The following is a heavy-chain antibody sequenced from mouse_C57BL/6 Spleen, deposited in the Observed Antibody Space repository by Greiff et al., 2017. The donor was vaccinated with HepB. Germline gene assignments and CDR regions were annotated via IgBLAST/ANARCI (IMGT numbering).Heavy chain of an antibody. CDR3: TRVYYGNEGYFDY. V-gene: IGHV5-9-1*02. J-gene: IGHJ2*01. Sequence: EVKLVESGEGLVKPGGSLKLSCAASGFTFSSYAMSWVRQTPEKRLEWVAYISSGGDYIYYADTVKGRFTISRDNARNTLYLQMSSLKSEDTAMYYCTRVYYGNEGYFDYWGQGTTLTVSS. CDR2: ISSGGDYI. D-gene: IGHD2-1*01. CDR1: GFTFSSYA.